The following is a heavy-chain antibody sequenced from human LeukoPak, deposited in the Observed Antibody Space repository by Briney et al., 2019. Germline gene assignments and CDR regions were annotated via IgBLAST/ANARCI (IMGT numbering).Heavy chain of an antibody. CDR2: INPSGGST. J-gene: IGHJ4*02. D-gene: IGHD3-16*02. CDR1: GYTFTSYY. V-gene: IGHV1-46*01. CDR3: AGTTYDYVWGSYRSPLGS. Sequence: ASVKVSCKASGYTFTSYYMHWVRQAPGQGLEWMGIINPSGGSTSYAQKFQGRVTMTRDTSTSTVYMELSSLGSEDTAVYYCAGTTYDYVWGSYRSPLGSWGQGTLVTVSS.